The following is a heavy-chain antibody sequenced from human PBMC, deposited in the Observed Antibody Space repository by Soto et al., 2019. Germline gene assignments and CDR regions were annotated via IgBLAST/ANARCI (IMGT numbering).Heavy chain of an antibody. D-gene: IGHD2-2*01. Sequence: GGSLRLSCAASGFTFSNYDMSWVRQAPGKGLEWVSTISGSGGGTYYADSVKGRFTISRDNSKNTLSLQMNSLRAEDTAVYYCAKARGSRTPAPGTYWGQGILVTVSS. CDR2: ISGSGGGT. J-gene: IGHJ4*02. V-gene: IGHV3-23*01. CDR3: AKARGSRTPAPGTY. CDR1: GFTFSNYD.